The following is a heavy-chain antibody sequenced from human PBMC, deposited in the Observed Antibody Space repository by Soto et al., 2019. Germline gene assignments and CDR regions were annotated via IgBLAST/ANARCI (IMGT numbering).Heavy chain of an antibody. CDR3: ARIVGATMGWFDP. V-gene: IGHV4-59*01. D-gene: IGHD1-26*01. J-gene: IGHJ5*02. Sequence: WSWIRQPPGKGLEWIGFIYYNANTKYNPSLKSRVIISVDTSKNQFSLKLRSVTAADTAVYYCARIVGATMGWFDPWGQGTLVTVSS. CDR2: IYYNANT.